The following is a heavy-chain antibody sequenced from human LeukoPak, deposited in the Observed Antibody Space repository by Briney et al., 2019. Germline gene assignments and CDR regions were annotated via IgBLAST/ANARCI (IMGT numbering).Heavy chain of an antibody. Sequence: ASVTVSFKASGYTFTIYGITWVRQAPGQGIEWMGWISAYNGNTKYAQKFQGRVTMTTDTSTSTTYMELRSLRSDDTAVYYCARDLSIDYYDSAIPHYYYGMDVWGKGTTVTVSS. CDR3: ARDLSIDYYDSAIPHYYYGMDV. CDR1: GYTFTIYG. V-gene: IGHV1-18*04. D-gene: IGHD3-10*01. CDR2: ISAYNGNT. J-gene: IGHJ6*04.